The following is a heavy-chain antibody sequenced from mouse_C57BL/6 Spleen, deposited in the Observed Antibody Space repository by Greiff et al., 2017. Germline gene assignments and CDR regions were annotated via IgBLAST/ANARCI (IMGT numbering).Heavy chain of an antibody. CDR1: GFTFSSYT. CDR3: ARRGGNYAGGAMDY. V-gene: IGHV5-9*01. Sequence: EVKVVESGGGLVKPGGSLKLSCAASGFTFSSYTMSWVRQTPEKRLEWVATISGGGGNTYYPDSVKGRFTISRDNAKNTLYLQMSSLRSEDTALYYCARRGGNYAGGAMDYWGQGTSVTVSS. D-gene: IGHD2-1*01. J-gene: IGHJ4*01. CDR2: ISGGGGNT.